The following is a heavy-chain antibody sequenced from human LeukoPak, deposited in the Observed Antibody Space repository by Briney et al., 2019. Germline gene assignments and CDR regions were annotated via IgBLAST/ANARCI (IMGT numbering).Heavy chain of an antibody. Sequence: ASVKVSCKTSGGTFSRYAISWVRQAPGQGLEWMGRFIPIFGTANYALKFQGRVSITTDESTSTAYMELSSLRSDDTAVYYRARDLGISGTYDNYCFDHWGQGTLVTVSS. J-gene: IGHJ4*02. CDR3: ARDLGISGTYDNYCFDH. CDR1: GGTFSRYA. CDR2: FIPIFGTA. D-gene: IGHD1-20*01. V-gene: IGHV1-69*05.